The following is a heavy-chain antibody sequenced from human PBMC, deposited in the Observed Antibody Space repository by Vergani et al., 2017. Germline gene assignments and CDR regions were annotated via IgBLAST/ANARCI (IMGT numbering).Heavy chain of an antibody. V-gene: IGHV4-38-2*01. CDR2: IHHTGSA. D-gene: IGHD3-10*01. Sequence: QVQLLESGPGLLKPSETLSLTCSVSGYSITSGYYWGWIRQPPGRGGEWIGSIHHTGSAYYNPSLKSRVTVSVDTSMNQVSLKLNSVTAADTAVYYCVRTVALWFGETKDGGWFDPWGQGTLVTVTS. J-gene: IGHJ5*02. CDR3: VRTVALWFGETKDGGWFDP. CDR1: GYSITSGYY.